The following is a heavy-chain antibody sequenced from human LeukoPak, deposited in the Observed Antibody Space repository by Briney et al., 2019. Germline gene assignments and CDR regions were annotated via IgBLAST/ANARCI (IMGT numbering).Heavy chain of an antibody. CDR2: ISGSGVTT. D-gene: IGHD6-19*01. CDR1: GFTFSSYA. J-gene: IGHJ4*02. Sequence: GSLRLSCAASGFTFSSYAMSWVRQAPGMGLEWVPTISGSGVTTYYADSVKGRFTISRDNSNNTLYLQMNTLRADDTAVYYCAKGTGYSSGCFDYWGQGTLVTVSS. CDR3: AKGTGYSSGCFDY. V-gene: IGHV3-23*01.